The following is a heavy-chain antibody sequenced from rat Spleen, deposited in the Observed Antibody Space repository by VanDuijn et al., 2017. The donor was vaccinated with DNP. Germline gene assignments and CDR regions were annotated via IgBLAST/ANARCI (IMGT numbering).Heavy chain of an antibody. CDR3: TTFEGRNA. CDR2: ITYDGSRT. V-gene: IGHV5-29*01. J-gene: IGHJ4*01. D-gene: IGHD1-11*01. CDR1: GFTFNTYW. Sequence: EVQLVETGGGLVQPGRSLKLSCVASGFTFNTYWMFWVRQAPKKGLEWVATITYDGSRTYYRDSVKGRFTISRDNAKSTLYLQMDSLRSEDTATYYCTTFEGRNAWGQGTSVTVSS.